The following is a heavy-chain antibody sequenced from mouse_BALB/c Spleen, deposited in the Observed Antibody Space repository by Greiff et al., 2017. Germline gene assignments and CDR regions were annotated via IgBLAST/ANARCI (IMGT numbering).Heavy chain of an antibody. V-gene: IGHV5-4*02. J-gene: IGHJ1*01. CDR1: GFTFSDYY. CDR2: ISDGGSYT. Sequence: EVKLMESGGGLVKPGGSLKLSCAASGFTFSDYYMYWVRQTPEKRLEWVATISDGGSYTYYPDSVKGRFTISRDNAKNNLYLQMSSLKSEDTAMYYCARVGRYDGNWYFDVWGAGTTVTDSS. CDR3: ARVGRYDGNWYFDV. D-gene: IGHD2-14*01.